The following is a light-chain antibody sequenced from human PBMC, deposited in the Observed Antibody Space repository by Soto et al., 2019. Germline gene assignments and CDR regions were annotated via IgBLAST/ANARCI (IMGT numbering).Light chain of an antibody. CDR3: QQYCSSPRT. CDR2: GAS. Sequence: EIVMTQSPGTLSLSPGERATLSCRASQSVSSSYLAWYQQKPGQAPRLLIYGASSRPTGIPDRFSGSGSGTDFTLTISRLEPEDFAVYYCQQYCSSPRTFGQGTKVEIK. CDR1: QSVSSSY. J-gene: IGKJ1*01. V-gene: IGKV3-20*01.